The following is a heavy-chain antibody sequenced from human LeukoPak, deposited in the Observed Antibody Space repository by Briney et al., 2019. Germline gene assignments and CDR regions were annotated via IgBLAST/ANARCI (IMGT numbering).Heavy chain of an antibody. CDR1: GFTFSSYA. CDR2: ISGSGGST. J-gene: IGHJ6*02. V-gene: IGHV3-23*01. CDR3: AKDLRSLIAVAGAYYGMDV. Sequence: GGSLRLSCAASGFTFSSYAMSWVRQAPGKGLEWVSAISGSGGSTYYADSVKGRFTISRDNSKNTLYLQMNSLRAEDTAVYYCAKDLRSLIAVAGAYYGMDVWGQGTTVTVSS. D-gene: IGHD6-19*01.